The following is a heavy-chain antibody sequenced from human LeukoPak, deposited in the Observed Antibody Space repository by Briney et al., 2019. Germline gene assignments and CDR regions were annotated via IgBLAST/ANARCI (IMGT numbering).Heavy chain of an antibody. CDR2: IYNSGST. CDR3: ARATGYSYGYSFDS. V-gene: IGHV4-59*01. D-gene: IGHD5-18*01. CDR1: GDSTAYYY. J-gene: IGHJ4*02. Sequence: SETLSLTCPVSGDSTAYYYWSWIRQPPGKGLEWIGYIYNSGSTNYNLSLKSRVTISQDTSKNQFSLKLTSVTAADTAIYYCARATGYSYGYSFDSWGQGILVTVSS.